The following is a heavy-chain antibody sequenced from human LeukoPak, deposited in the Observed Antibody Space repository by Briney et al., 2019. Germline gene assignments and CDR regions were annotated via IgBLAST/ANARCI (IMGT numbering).Heavy chain of an antibody. D-gene: IGHD6-25*01. CDR2: INPSGGST. Sequence: GASVKVSCKASGYTFASYYMHWVRQAPGQGLEWMGIINPSGGSTSYAQKFQGRVTMTRDTSTSTVYMELSSLRSEDTAVYYCAGEDSSGPNFDYWGQGTLVTVSS. V-gene: IGHV1-46*01. CDR1: GYTFASYY. J-gene: IGHJ4*02. CDR3: AGEDSSGPNFDY.